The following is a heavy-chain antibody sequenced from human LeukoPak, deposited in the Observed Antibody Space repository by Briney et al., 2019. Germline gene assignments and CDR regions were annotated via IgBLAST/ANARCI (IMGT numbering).Heavy chain of an antibody. CDR2: INHSGST. D-gene: IGHD5-24*01. CDR1: GGSFSGYY. V-gene: IGHV4-34*01. Sequence: SETLSLTCAVYGGSFSGYYWSWIRQPPGKGLEWIGEINHSGSTNYNPSLKSRVTISVDTSKNQFSLKLSSVTAADTAVYYCAGPNWYYFDYWGQGTLVTVSS. J-gene: IGHJ4*02. CDR3: AGPNWYYFDY.